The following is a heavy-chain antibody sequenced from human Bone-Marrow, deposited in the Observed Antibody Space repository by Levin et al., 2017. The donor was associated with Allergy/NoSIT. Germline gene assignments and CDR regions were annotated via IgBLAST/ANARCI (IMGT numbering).Heavy chain of an antibody. CDR3: ARDQTGTTTRDYYYYGMDV. CDR1: GYTFTGYY. V-gene: IGHV1-2*04. D-gene: IGHD1-7*01. J-gene: IGHJ6*02. CDR2: INPNSGGT. Sequence: PPASVKVSCKASGYTFTGYYMHWVRQAPGQGLEWMGWINPNSGGTNYAQKFQGWVTMTRDTSISTAYMELSRLRSDDTAVYYCARDQTGTTTRDYYYYGMDVWGQGTTVTVSS.